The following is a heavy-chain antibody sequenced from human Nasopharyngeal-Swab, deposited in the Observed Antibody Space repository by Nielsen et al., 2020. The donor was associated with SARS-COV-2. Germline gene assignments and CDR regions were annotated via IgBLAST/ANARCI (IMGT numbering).Heavy chain of an antibody. D-gene: IGHD4-11*01. J-gene: IGHJ6*02. CDR1: GGSISSYF. CDR2: MYHSGNT. Sequence: SETLSLTCTVSGGSISSYFWRWIRQPPGKGLEWIGYMYHSGNTNYNPSLKSRVTISVDTSKNQFSLKLSSVTAADTAVYYCARDYSFSYGMDVWGQGTTVTVSS. CDR3: ARDYSFSYGMDV. V-gene: IGHV4-59*01.